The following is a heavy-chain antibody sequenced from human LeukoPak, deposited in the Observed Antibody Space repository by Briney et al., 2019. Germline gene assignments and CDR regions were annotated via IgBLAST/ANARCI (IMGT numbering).Heavy chain of an antibody. CDR2: IYYSGST. J-gene: IGHJ3*02. V-gene: IGHV4-31*03. CDR3: ARVRSEYYDSSGYSDDAFDI. Sequence: SETLSLTCTVSGGSISSGGYYWRWIRQHPGKGLEWIGYIYYSGSTYYNPSLKSRVTISVDTSKNQFSLKLSSVTAADTAVYYCARVRSEYYDSSGYSDDAFDIWGQGTMVTVSS. D-gene: IGHD3-22*01. CDR1: GGSISSGGYY.